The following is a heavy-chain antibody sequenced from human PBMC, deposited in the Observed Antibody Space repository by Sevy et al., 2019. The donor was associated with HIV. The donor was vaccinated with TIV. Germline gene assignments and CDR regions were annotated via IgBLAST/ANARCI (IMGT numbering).Heavy chain of an antibody. CDR2: ISGSGGST. V-gene: IGHV3-23*01. CDR3: AKAGDYYDSSGYPYYMDV. CDR1: GFTFSSYA. D-gene: IGHD3-22*01. J-gene: IGHJ6*03. Sequence: GGSLRLSCAASGFTFSSYAMSWVRQAPGKGLEWVSAISGSGGSTYYADSVKGRFTISRDNSKNTLYLQMNSLRAEDTVVYYCAKAGDYYDSSGYPYYMDVWGKGTTVTVSS.